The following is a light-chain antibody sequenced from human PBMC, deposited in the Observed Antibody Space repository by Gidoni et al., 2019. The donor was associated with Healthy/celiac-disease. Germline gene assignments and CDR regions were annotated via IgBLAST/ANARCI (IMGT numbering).Light chain of an antibody. Sequence: SYELTQPPSVSVSPGQTASITCSGDKLGDKYARWYQQKPGQSPVLFIYQASKRPSGIPERFSGSNSGNTATLTISGTQAMDEADYYCQAWDSSTFVVFGGGTKLTVL. CDR3: QAWDSSTFVV. V-gene: IGLV3-1*01. CDR2: QAS. CDR1: KLGDKY. J-gene: IGLJ2*01.